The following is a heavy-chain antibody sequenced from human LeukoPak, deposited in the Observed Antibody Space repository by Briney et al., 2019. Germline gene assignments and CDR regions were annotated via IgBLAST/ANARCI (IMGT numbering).Heavy chain of an antibody. Sequence: SETLSLTCTVSGGSISNYYWIWIRRPPGKGLEWIGHVSYSGSTNYNPSLKSRVTKSVDTSKNQFSLKVTSVTAADTAVYYCARGHDGVVGWFAPWGRGSLVTVSS. J-gene: IGHJ5*02. CDR3: ARGHDGVVGWFAP. CDR2: VSYSGST. V-gene: IGHV4-59*01. D-gene: IGHD2-21*01. CDR1: GGSISNYY.